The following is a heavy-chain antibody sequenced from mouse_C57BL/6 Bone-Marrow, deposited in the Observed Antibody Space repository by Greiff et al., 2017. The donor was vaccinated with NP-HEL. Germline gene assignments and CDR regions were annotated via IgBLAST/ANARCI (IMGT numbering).Heavy chain of an antibody. CDR2: ISNGGGST. J-gene: IGHJ4*01. D-gene: IGHD2-5*01. Sequence: EVHLVESGGGLVQPGGSLKLPCAASGFTFSDYYMYWVRQTPEKRLEWVAYISNGGGSTYYPHTVKGRSTISRDNAKNTLYQQMSRLKSEDTAMYYCARQNYYSNYLYAMDYWGQGTSVTVSS. CDR1: GFTFSDYY. CDR3: ARQNYYSNYLYAMDY. V-gene: IGHV5-12*01.